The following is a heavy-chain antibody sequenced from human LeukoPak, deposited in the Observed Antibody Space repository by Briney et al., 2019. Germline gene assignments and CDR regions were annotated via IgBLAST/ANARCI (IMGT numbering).Heavy chain of an antibody. CDR1: GFTFRKYI. D-gene: IGHD3-22*01. CDR3: AILRASYTNSIGFWEFDP. Sequence: GGSLRLSCAASGFTFRKYIRNWVRPAPGKGLEWVSSIASNSSHLYYADTVRGRFTISIDDAESSVYLHMNSLRGDDTAVYHCAILRASYTNSIGFWEFDPWGQGTLVTVSS. J-gene: IGHJ5*02. CDR2: IASNSSHL. V-gene: IGHV3-21*06.